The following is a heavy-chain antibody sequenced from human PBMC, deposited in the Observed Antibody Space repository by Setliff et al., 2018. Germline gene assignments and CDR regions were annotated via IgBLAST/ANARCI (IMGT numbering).Heavy chain of an antibody. J-gene: IGHJ6*03. CDR2: TIPMFRTT. D-gene: IGHD5-12*01. CDR3: VREGVDRRSSTDYRYYMDV. Sequence: PSVKVSCKASGGTFSNYGISWVRQAPGQGLEWMGGTIPMFRTTNYARKFQGRVTIITDESTSTAYMQLSSLGSDDTAVYYCVREGVDRRSSTDYRYYMDVWGEGTTVTVSS. V-gene: IGHV1-69*05. CDR1: GGTFSNYG.